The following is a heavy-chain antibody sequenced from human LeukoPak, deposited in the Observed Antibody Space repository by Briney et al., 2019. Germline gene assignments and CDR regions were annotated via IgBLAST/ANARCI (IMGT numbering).Heavy chain of an antibody. J-gene: IGHJ4*02. CDR2: VSGGGST. CDR3: TKEEWELRKVYFDY. V-gene: IGHV3-23*01. CDR1: GFTFSSYA. Sequence: PGGSLRLSCVASGFTFSSYAMSWVRQAPGKGLEWVSVVSGGGSTYYADSVKGRFTISRDNSKNTLYLQMNSLRVEDTAVYYCTKEEWELRKVYFDYWGQGTLVTVSS. D-gene: IGHD1-26*01.